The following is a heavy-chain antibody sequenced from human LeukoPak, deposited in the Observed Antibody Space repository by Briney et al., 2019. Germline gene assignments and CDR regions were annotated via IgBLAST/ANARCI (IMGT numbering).Heavy chain of an antibody. Sequence: PSETLSLTCTVSGGSITSSNYYWGWIRQPPGMGLEWIGSIHYSGSTYYNPSLKSRVTFSVDTSKNQFSLRLSSVTAADTAVYYCARHSFYYDSSGYYYYFDYWGQGTLVTVSS. D-gene: IGHD3-22*01. CDR2: IHYSGST. CDR1: GGSITSSNYY. J-gene: IGHJ4*02. CDR3: ARHSFYYDSSGYYYYFDY. V-gene: IGHV4-39*01.